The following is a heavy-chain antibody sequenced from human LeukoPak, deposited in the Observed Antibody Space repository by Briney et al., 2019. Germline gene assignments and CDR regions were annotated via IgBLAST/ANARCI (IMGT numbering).Heavy chain of an antibody. D-gene: IGHD3-10*01. CDR2: INHSGST. Sequence: SETLSLTCAVYGGSFSGYYWSWIRQPPGKGLEWIGEINHSGSTNYNPSLKSRVTISVGTSKNQFSLKLSSVTAADTAVYYCARKIGYYYGSGSPNWFDPWGQGTLVTVSS. CDR3: ARKIGYYYGSGSPNWFDP. J-gene: IGHJ5*02. CDR1: GGSFSGYY. V-gene: IGHV4-34*01.